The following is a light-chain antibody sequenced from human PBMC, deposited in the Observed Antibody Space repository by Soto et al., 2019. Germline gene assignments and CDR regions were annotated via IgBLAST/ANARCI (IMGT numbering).Light chain of an antibody. CDR2: EAS. CDR1: QSVGIH. J-gene: IGKJ4*01. V-gene: IGKV3-11*01. CDR3: QQRYQWPPLT. Sequence: EVVLTQSPATLSLSPGDRATLSCRASQSVGIHLAWYQQKPGQAPRLLIYEASNRVTGIPARFSGSGSGTDFTLTISSLEPEDFAIYYCQQRYQWPPLTFGGGTKVEIK.